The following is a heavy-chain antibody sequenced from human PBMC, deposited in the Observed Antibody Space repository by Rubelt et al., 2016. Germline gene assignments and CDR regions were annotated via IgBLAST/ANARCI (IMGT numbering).Heavy chain of an antibody. CDR2: INAGNGNT. Sequence: GQRLEWMGWINAGNGNTKYSQKFQGRVTITSDTSARTAYMELSSLTSEDTAVFYCARGRRRCSGSPGDYAMDVWGQGTTVTVSS. D-gene: IGHD6-19*01. CDR3: ARGRRRCSGSPGDYAMDV. J-gene: IGHJ6*02. V-gene: IGHV1-3*01.